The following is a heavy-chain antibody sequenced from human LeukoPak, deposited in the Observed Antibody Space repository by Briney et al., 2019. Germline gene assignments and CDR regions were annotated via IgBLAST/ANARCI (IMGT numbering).Heavy chain of an antibody. D-gene: IGHD3-22*01. CDR2: ISSSSSCI. J-gene: IGHJ3*02. CDR3: TVTDPIYYDEGGEGNPVQDPDAFDI. CDR1: GFTFSSYS. Sequence: GGSLRLSCAASGFTFSSYSMNWVREAPGKGLEWVSSISSSSSCIYYADSVKGRFTISRDNAKNSLYLQMNSLRAEDTALYYCTVTDPIYYDEGGEGNPVQDPDAFDIWGQGTMVTVSS. V-gene: IGHV3-21*04.